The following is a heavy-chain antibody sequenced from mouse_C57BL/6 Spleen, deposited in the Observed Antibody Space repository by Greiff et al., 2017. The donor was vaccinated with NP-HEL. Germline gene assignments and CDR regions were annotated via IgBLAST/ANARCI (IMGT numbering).Heavy chain of an antibody. J-gene: IGHJ2*01. CDR2: INPNNGGT. V-gene: IGHV1-26*01. Sequence: EVKLQQSGPELVKPGASVKISCKASGYTFTDYYMNWVKQSHGKSLEWIGDINPNNGGTSYNQKFKGKATLTVDKSSSTAYMELRSLTSEDSAVYYCARHRYYFDYWGQGTTLTVSS. CDR3: ARHRYYFDY. CDR1: GYTFTDYY.